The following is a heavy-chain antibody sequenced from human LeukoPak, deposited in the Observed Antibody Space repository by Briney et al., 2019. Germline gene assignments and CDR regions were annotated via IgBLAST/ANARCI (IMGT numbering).Heavy chain of an antibody. CDR2: ISPSSDTI. Sequence: GGSLRLSCAATGFTFSSYSMNWVRQAPGKGLEWVSYISPSSDTIYYADSVRGRFTISRDNAKNSLYLQTNSLRAEDTAVYYCARDPGCSSTTCSAWFDPWGQGTLVTVSS. CDR3: ARDPGCSSTTCSAWFDP. V-gene: IGHV3-48*04. D-gene: IGHD2-2*01. CDR1: GFTFSSYS. J-gene: IGHJ5*02.